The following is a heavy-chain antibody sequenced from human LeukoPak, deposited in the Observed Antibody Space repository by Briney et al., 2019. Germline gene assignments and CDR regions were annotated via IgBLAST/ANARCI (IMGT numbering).Heavy chain of an antibody. CDR2: ISGSDGNT. Sequence: GGSLRLSCAAYGFTFSSYAMGRVRQDRGKGLEWVSAISGSDGNTYYADSVKGRFTISRDKSKNTLYLQVNSLRAEDTAVYYCARDRDPINRAFDIWGQGTMVTVSS. CDR1: GFTFSSYA. V-gene: IGHV3-23*01. D-gene: IGHD3-9*01. CDR3: ARDRDPINRAFDI. J-gene: IGHJ3*02.